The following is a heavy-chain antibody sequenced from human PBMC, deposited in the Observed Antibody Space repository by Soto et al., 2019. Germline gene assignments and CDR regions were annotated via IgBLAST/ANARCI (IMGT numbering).Heavy chain of an antibody. CDR3: AGDKYDDILSGYSSGGWFYP. V-gene: IGHV1-18*01. Sequence: QVKLVQSGPELKKPGASVKVSCKASGYTFTTYGISWVRQAPGQRLEWMGWISAYNGNTNYAQKLQGRVTMTTDTSTSTAYMELRSMSSDDTALSFRAGDKYDDILSGYSSGGWFYPWGQGSLGSVSS. D-gene: IGHD3-9*01. CDR1: GYTFTTYG. J-gene: IGHJ5*02. CDR2: ISAYNGNT.